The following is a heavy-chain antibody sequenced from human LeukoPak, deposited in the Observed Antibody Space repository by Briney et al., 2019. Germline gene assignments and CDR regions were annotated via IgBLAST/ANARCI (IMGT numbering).Heavy chain of an antibody. CDR3: ARRVLDCSSTSCYTGYAFDI. CDR1: GYSISSGYY. J-gene: IGHJ3*02. D-gene: IGHD2-2*02. CDR2: IYHSGST. V-gene: IGHV4-38-2*01. Sequence: SETLSLTCAVSGYSISSGYYWCWIRQPPGKGLEWIGSIYHSGSTYYNPSLKSRATIAVDTSKNQFSLKLSSVTAADTAVYYCARRVLDCSSTSCYTGYAFDIWGQGTMVTVSS.